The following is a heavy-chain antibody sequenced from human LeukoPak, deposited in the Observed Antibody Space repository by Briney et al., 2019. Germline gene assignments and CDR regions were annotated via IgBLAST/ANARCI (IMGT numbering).Heavy chain of an antibody. V-gene: IGHV3-48*03. Sequence: PGGSLRLSCVASGFTFSSYEMNWVRQAPGKGLEWVSCISSSGSTIYYADSVKGRFTISRDNAKNSLYLQMNSLRAEDTAVYYCARDGSASSGYFDYWGQGTLVTVSS. CDR2: ISSSGSTI. CDR1: GFTFSSYE. CDR3: ARDGSASSGYFDY. D-gene: IGHD3-22*01. J-gene: IGHJ4*02.